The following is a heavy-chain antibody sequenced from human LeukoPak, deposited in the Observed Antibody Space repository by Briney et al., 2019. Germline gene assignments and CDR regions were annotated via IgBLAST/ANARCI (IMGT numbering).Heavy chain of an antibody. CDR3: ARRGIAVAGTGFDY. CDR2: IYTTGTT. D-gene: IGHD6-19*01. J-gene: IGHJ4*02. V-gene: IGHV4-61*02. CDR1: GGSISSGDYY. Sequence: SETLSLTCTVSGGSISSGDYYWSWLRQPAGKGLEWIGRIYTTGTTNYSPSLKSRVTMSVDTSKNQFSLRLSSVTAADTAVYYCARRGIAVAGTGFDYWGQGILVTVSS.